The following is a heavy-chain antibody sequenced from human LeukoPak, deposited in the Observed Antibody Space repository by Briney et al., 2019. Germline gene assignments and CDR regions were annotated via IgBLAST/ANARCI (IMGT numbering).Heavy chain of an antibody. Sequence: PGGSLRLSCAASGFTVSNNYVSWVRQAPGKGLEWLSVIYSGGSTYYADSVKGRFTISRDNSKNTLYLQMNSLRAEDTAVYYCAKGQISGSYYNVKPSGYWGQGTLVTVSS. CDR2: IYSGGST. CDR1: GFTVSNNY. J-gene: IGHJ4*02. V-gene: IGHV3-53*05. CDR3: AKGQISGSYYNVKPSGY. D-gene: IGHD3-10*01.